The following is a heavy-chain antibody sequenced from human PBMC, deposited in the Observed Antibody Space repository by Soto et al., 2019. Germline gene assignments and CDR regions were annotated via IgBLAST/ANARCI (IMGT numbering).Heavy chain of an antibody. V-gene: IGHV1-18*01. J-gene: IGHJ4*02. CDR3: ARRTLGSSIGIGDY. CDR1: GYILSSYG. D-gene: IGHD1-1*01. CDR2: IYGDDGST. Sequence: QVQLVQSGGEVKKPGASVKVSCKASGYILSSYGISWVRQDPGQGLEWMGCIYGDDGSTDYAQNLLGRVTVTTDTSTSTAYMELRDLRSDDTAVYYCARRTLGSSIGIGDYWGQGVLVTVSS.